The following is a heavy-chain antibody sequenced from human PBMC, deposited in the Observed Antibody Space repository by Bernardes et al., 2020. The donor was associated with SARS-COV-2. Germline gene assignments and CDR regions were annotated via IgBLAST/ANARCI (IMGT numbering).Heavy chain of an antibody. D-gene: IGHD3-3*01. CDR1: GFTFADYG. CDR3: AKDRVSERDADPFDI. Sequence: GGSLRLSCAASGFTFADYGMSWVRQAPGKGLEWPSTFSVRRDKTYYADSVKGRFTISRDIYKNTLDLQMNSLTIDDTAVYYCAKDRVSERDADPFDIWGQGTVVTVSS. J-gene: IGHJ3*02. V-gene: IGHV3-23*01. CDR2: FSVRRDKT.